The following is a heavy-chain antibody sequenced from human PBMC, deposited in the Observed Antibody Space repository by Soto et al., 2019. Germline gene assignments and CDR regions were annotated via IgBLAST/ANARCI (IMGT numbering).Heavy chain of an antibody. CDR2: IISNGGTT. Sequence: GGSLRLSCSVSGFTFSCCAMHWVRQAPGKGLEYVSGIISNGGTTYYADSVKGRFTISRDNSKNTLYLQMSSLGADDTAVYYCVKDSYGLHVWGQGTMVTVSS. V-gene: IGHV3-64D*06. J-gene: IGHJ6*02. CDR1: GFTFSCCA. CDR3: VKDSYGLHV.